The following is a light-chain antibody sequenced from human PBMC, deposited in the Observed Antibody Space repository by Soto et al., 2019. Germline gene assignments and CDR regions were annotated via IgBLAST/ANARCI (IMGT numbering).Light chain of an antibody. V-gene: IGKV1-9*01. Sequence: DIQLTQSPSFLSASVGDRVTITCRASQGISSYLAWYQQKPGKAPKLLIYAASTLQSGVPSRFSGSGSGTEFTLTIRSLQPEDFATYYCQQINSYPWITFGQGTRREIK. CDR2: AAS. CDR1: QGISSY. J-gene: IGKJ5*01. CDR3: QQINSYPWIT.